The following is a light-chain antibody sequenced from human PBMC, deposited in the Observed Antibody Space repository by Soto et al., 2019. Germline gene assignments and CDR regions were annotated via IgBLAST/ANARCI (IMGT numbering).Light chain of an antibody. Sequence: EILITQSPATLSVSPGEGATLSCRASHRVNTYLAWYQQRPGQAPRLLIYDASTRATGIPARFSGSGSGTEFTLTISSXQSEDFAVYYCQQYNNWPLTFGGGTKVDIK. V-gene: IGKV3-15*01. CDR1: HRVNTY. CDR3: QQYNNWPLT. J-gene: IGKJ4*01. CDR2: DAS.